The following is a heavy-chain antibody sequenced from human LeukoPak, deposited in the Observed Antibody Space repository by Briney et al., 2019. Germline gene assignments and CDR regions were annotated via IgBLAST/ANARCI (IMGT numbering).Heavy chain of an antibody. CDR3: ARHYYDSSGSRYFDY. Sequence: SQTLSLTCTVSGGSISSSDYYWGWIRQPPEKGLEWIGSIYYSGSTYYNPSLKSRVTISVDTSKNQFSLKLSSVTAAETAVYYCARHYYDSSGSRYFDYWGQGTLVTVSS. D-gene: IGHD3-22*01. J-gene: IGHJ4*02. CDR2: IYYSGST. CDR1: GGSISSSDYY. V-gene: IGHV4-39*01.